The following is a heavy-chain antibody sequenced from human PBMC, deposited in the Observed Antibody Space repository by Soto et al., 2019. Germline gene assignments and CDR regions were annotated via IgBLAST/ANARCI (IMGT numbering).Heavy chain of an antibody. V-gene: IGHV1-69*13. J-gene: IGHJ4*02. D-gene: IGHD2-2*01. CDR3: ASPSPTGYCISTSCYAGFDY. Sequence: SVKVSCKASGGTFSSYAISWVRQAPGQGLEWMGGIIPIFGTANYAQKFQGRVTITADESTSTAYMELSSLRSEDTAVYYCASPSPTGYCISTSCYAGFDYWGQGTLVTVSS. CDR1: GGTFSSYA. CDR2: IIPIFGTA.